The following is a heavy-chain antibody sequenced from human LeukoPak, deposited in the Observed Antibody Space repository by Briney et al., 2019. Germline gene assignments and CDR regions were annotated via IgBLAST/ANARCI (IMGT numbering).Heavy chain of an antibody. Sequence: GGSRRLSWAAAAFTFGDNWMSWVRQAPGKGLEWVARIKQDGSASNYVDSVKGRFTISRDNAKNSLFLQMNSLRAEYTAVYYCSRYLAGHSSSWSDDYWGQGTLVTVSS. V-gene: IGHV3-7*01. J-gene: IGHJ4*02. CDR2: IKQDGSAS. CDR3: SRYLAGHSSSWSDDY. D-gene: IGHD6-13*01. CDR1: AFTFGDNW.